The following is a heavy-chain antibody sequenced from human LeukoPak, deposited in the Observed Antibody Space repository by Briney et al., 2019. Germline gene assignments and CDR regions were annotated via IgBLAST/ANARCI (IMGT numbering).Heavy chain of an antibody. CDR2: INHSGST. J-gene: IGHJ6*03. CDR1: GGSFSGYY. D-gene: IGHD1/OR15-1a*01. V-gene: IGHV4-34*01. Sequence: SETLSLTCAVYGGSFSGYYWSWIRQPPGKGLEWIGEINHSGSTNYNPSLKSRVTISVGTSKNQFSLKLSSVTAADTAVYYCARELDPTSTNNPHFYYHMDVWGKGTTVTVSS. CDR3: ARELDPTSTNNPHFYYHMDV.